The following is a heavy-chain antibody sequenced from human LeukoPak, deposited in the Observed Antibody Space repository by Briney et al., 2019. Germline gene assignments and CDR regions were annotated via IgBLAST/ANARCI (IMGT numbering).Heavy chain of an antibody. D-gene: IGHD2-21*01. Sequence: ASVKVSCKASGDTFSNFGFSWVRQAPGQGLEWVGGIIPLFGTTHYAQKFQGRVTLSADESTSTAYMELSSLRSEDTAVYFCARDNTDLIASDFWGQGTPVIVSS. CDR2: IIPLFGTT. CDR1: GDTFSNFG. CDR3: ARDNTDLIASDF. J-gene: IGHJ4*02. V-gene: IGHV1-69*13.